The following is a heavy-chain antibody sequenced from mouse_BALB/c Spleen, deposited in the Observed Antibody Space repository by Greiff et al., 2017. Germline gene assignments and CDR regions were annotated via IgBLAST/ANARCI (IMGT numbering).Heavy chain of an antibody. CDR2: IWAGGST. Sequence: VQGVESGPGLVAPSQSLSITCTVSGFSLTSYGVHWVRQPPGKGLEWLGVIWAGGSTNYNSALMSRLSISKDNSKSQVFLKMNSLQTDDTAMYYCASYGNYDWFAYWGQGTLVTVSA. V-gene: IGHV2-9*02. CDR1: GFSLTSYG. CDR3: ASYGNYDWFAY. J-gene: IGHJ3*01. D-gene: IGHD2-1*01.